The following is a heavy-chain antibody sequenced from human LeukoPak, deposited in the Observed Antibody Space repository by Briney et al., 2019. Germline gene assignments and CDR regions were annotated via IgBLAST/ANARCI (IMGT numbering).Heavy chain of an antibody. CDR2: INPHTGAA. V-gene: IGHV1-2*02. CDR1: GYTFTENY. Sequence: ASVKVSCKVSGYTFTENYIHWVRQTPGRGLEWMGLINPHTGAANYTQNFQGRVTLTRDTSSSTAYMHLSSLRADDTAVYYCAKGIPVTAIRYFDYWGQGTLVTVSS. CDR3: AKGIPVTAIRYFDY. J-gene: IGHJ4*02. D-gene: IGHD2-21*02.